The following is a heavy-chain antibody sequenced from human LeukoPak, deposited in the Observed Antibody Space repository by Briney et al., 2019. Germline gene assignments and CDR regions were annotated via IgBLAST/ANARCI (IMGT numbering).Heavy chain of an antibody. CDR1: GYSISSGYY. CDR3: ASDYDFWSGSPVFY. V-gene: IGHV4-38-2*02. D-gene: IGHD3-3*01. J-gene: IGHJ4*02. CDR2: IYYSGST. Sequence: PSETLSLTCTVSGYSISSGYYWGWIRQPPGKGLEWIGSIYYSGSTYYNPSLKSRVTISVDTSKNQFSLKLSSVTAADTAVYYCASDYDFWSGSPVFYWGQGTLVTVSS.